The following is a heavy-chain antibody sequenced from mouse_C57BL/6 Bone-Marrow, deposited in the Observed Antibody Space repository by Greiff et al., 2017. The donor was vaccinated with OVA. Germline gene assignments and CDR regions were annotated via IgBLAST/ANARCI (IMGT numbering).Heavy chain of an antibody. Sequence: QVQLQQPGAELVKPGASVKMSCKASGYTFTSYCITWVKQRPGQGLEWIGDIYPGSGSTNYNEKFKSKATLTVDTSSSTAYMQLSSLTSEDSAVYYCAREGGWWLGDYWGQGTTLTVSS. CDR3: AREGGWWLGDY. V-gene: IGHV1-55*01. J-gene: IGHJ2*01. D-gene: IGHD1-1*02. CDR2: IYPGSGST. CDR1: GYTFTSYC.